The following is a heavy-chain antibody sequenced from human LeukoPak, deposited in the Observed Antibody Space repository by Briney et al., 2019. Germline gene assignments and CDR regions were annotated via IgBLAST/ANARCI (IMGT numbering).Heavy chain of an antibody. Sequence: SETLSLTCTVSGGSISSYYWSWIRQPPGKGLEWIGYIYYSGSTNYNPSLKSRVTISVDTSKNQFSLKLSSVTAADTAVYYCARLTYGYGDYYFDYWGQGTLVTVSS. D-gene: IGHD4-17*01. J-gene: IGHJ4*02. CDR2: IYYSGST. CDR1: GGSISSYY. V-gene: IGHV4-59*08. CDR3: ARLTYGYGDYYFDY.